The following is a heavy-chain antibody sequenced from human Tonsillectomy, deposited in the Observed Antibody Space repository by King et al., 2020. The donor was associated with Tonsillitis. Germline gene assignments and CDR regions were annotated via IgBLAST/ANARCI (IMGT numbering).Heavy chain of an antibody. CDR3: AKDPRGGKYQLLSASFDY. CDR2: ISGIGGST. CDR1: GVTFISYG. J-gene: IGHJ4*02. V-gene: IGHV3-23*04. D-gene: IGHD2-2*01. Sequence: VQLVESGGGLVQPGGSLRLSCAASGVTFISYGMSWVRQAPGKGLEWGSAISGIGGSTYYSDSVKGRFTISRANSKNTRKLQMNSLRAEDTALYYCAKDPRGGKYQLLSASFDYWGQGTLVTVSS.